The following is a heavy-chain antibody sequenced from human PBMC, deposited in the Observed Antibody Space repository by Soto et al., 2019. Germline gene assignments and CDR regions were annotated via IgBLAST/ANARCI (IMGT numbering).Heavy chain of an antibody. V-gene: IGHV3-30-3*01. CDR1: GFTFSSYA. Sequence: VGSLRLSCAASGFTFSSYAMHWVRQAPGKGLEWVAVISYDGSNKYYADSVKGRFTISRDNSKNTLYLQMNSLRAEDTAVYYCARDWAGSSGQFDYWGQGTLVTV. CDR3: ARDWAGSSGQFDY. D-gene: IGHD3-22*01. J-gene: IGHJ4*02. CDR2: ISYDGSNK.